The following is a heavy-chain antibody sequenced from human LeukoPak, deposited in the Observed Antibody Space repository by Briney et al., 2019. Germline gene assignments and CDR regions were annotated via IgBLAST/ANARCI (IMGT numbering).Heavy chain of an antibody. CDR1: GYTFTSYD. V-gene: IGHV1-18*01. J-gene: IGHJ4*02. CDR2: ISAYNGNT. Sequence: ASVKVSCKASGYTFTSYDINWGRQATGQGLEWMGWISAYNGNTNYAQKLQGRVTMTTDTSTSTAYMELRSLRSDDTAVYYCARVREYYFDYWGQGTLVTVSS. CDR3: ARVREYYFDY. D-gene: IGHD3-10*01.